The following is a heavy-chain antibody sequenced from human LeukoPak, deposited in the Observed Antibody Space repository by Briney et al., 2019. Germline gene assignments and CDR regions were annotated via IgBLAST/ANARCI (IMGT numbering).Heavy chain of an antibody. D-gene: IGHD6-19*01. CDR3: ARDHIAVAGTGDAFDI. CDR1: GYSISSGYY. CDR2: MYHSGST. Sequence: SETLSLTCTVSGYSISSGYYWGWIRQPPGKGLEWIGSMYHSGSTYYNPSLKSRVTMSVDTSKNQFSLKLSSVTAADTAVYYCARDHIAVAGTGDAFDIWGQGTMVTVSS. V-gene: IGHV4-38-2*02. J-gene: IGHJ3*02.